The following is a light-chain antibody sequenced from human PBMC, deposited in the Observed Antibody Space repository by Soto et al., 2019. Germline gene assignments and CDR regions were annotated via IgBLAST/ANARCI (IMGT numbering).Light chain of an antibody. V-gene: IGLV2-8*01. J-gene: IGLJ2*01. Sequence: QSALTQPPSASGSPGQSVTISCTGTNSDVGGYNYVSWYQQHPSNAPKLLIYEVYKRPSGVPDRFSGSKSGNTASLTVSGLQAEDEADYFFNSYAGSIVVFGGGTKVTVL. CDR3: NSYAGSIVV. CDR1: NSDVGGYNY. CDR2: EVY.